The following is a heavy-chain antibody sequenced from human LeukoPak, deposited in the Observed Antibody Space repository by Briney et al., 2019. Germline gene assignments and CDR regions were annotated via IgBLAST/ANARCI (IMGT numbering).Heavy chain of an antibody. Sequence: GGSLRLSCVVSGIKLSNYGMSWVRQAPGKGLEWVSGIREAGGGTKYADSVKGRFTISRDNAKNSLYLQMNSLRAEDTAVYYCARRVVPAAMSDYWGQGTLVTVSS. V-gene: IGHV3-23*01. CDR3: ARRVVPAAMSDY. D-gene: IGHD2-2*01. CDR2: IREAGGGT. CDR1: GIKLSNYG. J-gene: IGHJ4*02.